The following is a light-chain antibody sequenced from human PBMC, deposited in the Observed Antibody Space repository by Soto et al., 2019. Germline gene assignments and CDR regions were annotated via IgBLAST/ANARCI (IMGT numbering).Light chain of an antibody. V-gene: IGKV3-15*01. J-gene: IGKJ1*01. Sequence: EIVMTQSPATLSVSPGERATLSCRASQSVSSNLAWYQQKPGQAPRLLIYGSSTRATGIPATFSDSGSGTEFTLTISSRQSEDFAVYYCQQYNNWGTFGQGTKVEIK. CDR3: QQYNNWGT. CDR2: GSS. CDR1: QSVSSN.